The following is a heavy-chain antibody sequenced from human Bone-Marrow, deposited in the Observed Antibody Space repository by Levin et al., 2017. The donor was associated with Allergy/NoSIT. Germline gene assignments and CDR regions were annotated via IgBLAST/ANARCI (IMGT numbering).Heavy chain of an antibody. CDR2: FDPEDGET. CDR1: GYTLTELS. J-gene: IGHJ4*02. V-gene: IGHV1-24*01. Sequence: ASVKVSCKVSGYTLTELSMHWVRQAPGKGLEWMGGFDPEDGETIYAQKFQGRVTMTEDTSTDTAYMELSSLRSEDTAVYYCATVSYSPYYYDKGVGDYWGQGTLVTVSS. CDR3: ATVSYSPYYYDKGVGDY. D-gene: IGHD3-22*01.